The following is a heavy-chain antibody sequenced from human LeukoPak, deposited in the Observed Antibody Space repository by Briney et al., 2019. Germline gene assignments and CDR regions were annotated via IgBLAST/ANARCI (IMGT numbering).Heavy chain of an antibody. J-gene: IGHJ5*02. D-gene: IGHD6-13*01. CDR3: ARADLAAAGTGGYNWFDP. V-gene: IGHV4-4*02. CDR1: GGSISSSNW. Sequence: SETLSLTCTVSGGSISSSNWWSWVRQPPGKGLEWIGEIYHSGSTNYNPSLKSRVTISVDKSKNQFSLKLSSVTAADTAVYYCARADLAAAGTGGYNWFDPWGQGTLVTVSS. CDR2: IYHSGST.